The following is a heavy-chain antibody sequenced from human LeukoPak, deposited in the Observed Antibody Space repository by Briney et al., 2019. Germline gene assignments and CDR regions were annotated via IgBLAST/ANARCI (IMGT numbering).Heavy chain of an antibody. D-gene: IGHD3-10*01. CDR3: AHKGRGSGSYTM. Sequence: SGPTLVKPTQTLTLTCTFSGFSLSTTGVAVAWIRQPPGKALEWLAVTYWNNDKSYSPSLKSRLTITKDTSKNQVVLIMANMDPVDTGTYYCAHKGRGSGSYTMWGQGTLVTVSS. V-gene: IGHV2-5*01. CDR1: GFSLSTTGVA. J-gene: IGHJ4*02. CDR2: TYWNNDK.